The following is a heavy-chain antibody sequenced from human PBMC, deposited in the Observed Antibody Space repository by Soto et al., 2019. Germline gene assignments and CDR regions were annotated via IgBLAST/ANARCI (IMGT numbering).Heavy chain of an antibody. CDR1: GYTFTSYY. CDR3: AILHPILPGPPILGMDV. CDR2: INPSGGST. Sequence: ASVKVSCKASGYTFTSYYMHWVRQAPGQGLEWMGIINPSGGSTSYAQKFQGRVTMTRDTSTSTVYMELSSLRSEDTAVHYCAILHPILPGPPILGMDVWGQGTTVTVSS. V-gene: IGHV1-46*01. D-gene: IGHD3-9*01. J-gene: IGHJ6*02.